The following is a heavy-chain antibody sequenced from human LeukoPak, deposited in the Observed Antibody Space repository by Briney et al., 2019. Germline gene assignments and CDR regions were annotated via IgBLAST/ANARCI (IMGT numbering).Heavy chain of an antibody. CDR1: GFTFSSYW. CDR3: ARDFSSWSVDP. CDR2: IKQDGSEK. J-gene: IGHJ5*02. V-gene: IGHV3-7*01. D-gene: IGHD6-13*01. Sequence: GGSLRLSCAASGFTFSSYWMSWVRQAPGKGLEWVANIKQDGSEKYYVDSVKGRFTMSRDNAKNSLYLQMNRLRAEDTAVYFCARDFSSWSVDPWGQGTLVTVSS.